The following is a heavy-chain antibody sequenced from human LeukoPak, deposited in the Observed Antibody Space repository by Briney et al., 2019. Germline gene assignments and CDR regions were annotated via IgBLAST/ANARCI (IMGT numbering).Heavy chain of an antibody. CDR1: GFNFDDHG. J-gene: IGHJ4*02. D-gene: IGHD2-2*01. CDR3: ARDGTTAAQTNYFDS. Sequence: EGSLRLSCAASGFNFDDHGMSWVRQAPGEGLEWVSSINWSGGSSGYADSVKGRFTISRDNAENSLYLQVNSLRAEDTALYYCARDGTTAAQTNYFDSWGQGTLVTVSS. CDR2: INWSGGSS. V-gene: IGHV3-20*04.